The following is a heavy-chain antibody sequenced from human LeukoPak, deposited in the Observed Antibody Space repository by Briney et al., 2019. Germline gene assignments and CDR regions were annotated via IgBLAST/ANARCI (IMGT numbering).Heavy chain of an antibody. CDR2: MNPNSGNT. CDR1: GYTFTSYD. V-gene: IGHV1-8*01. Sequence: ASVKVSCKASGYTFTSYDINWVRQATGQGLGWMGWMNPNSGNTGYAQKFQGRVTMTRNTSISTAYMELSSLRSEDTAVYYCARGFSYCSGGSCYYYYYYMDVWGKGTTVTVSS. D-gene: IGHD2-15*01. J-gene: IGHJ6*03. CDR3: ARGFSYCSGGSCYYYYYYMDV.